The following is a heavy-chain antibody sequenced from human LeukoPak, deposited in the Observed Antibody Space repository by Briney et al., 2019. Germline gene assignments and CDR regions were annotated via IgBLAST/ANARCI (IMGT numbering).Heavy chain of an antibody. Sequence: GGSLRLSCAASGFSFSNYKMIWVRQAPGKGLEWVSTISGRGGITYYADSVKGRFTISRDNSENTVFLQMNSLRVDGTAVYYCAKALRETHRPVYSYYYMDVWGKGTTVTVSS. J-gene: IGHJ6*03. V-gene: IGHV3-23*01. CDR2: ISGRGGIT. CDR1: GFSFSNYK. CDR3: AKALRETHRPVYSYYYMDV.